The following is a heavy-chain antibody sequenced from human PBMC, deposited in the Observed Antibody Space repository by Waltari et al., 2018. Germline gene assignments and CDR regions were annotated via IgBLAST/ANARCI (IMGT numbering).Heavy chain of an antibody. J-gene: IGHJ4*02. Sequence: VQLVESGGGLVQPGGSLTLSCPASGFTFTGSSMHWVRQASGKGLGWVGRIRSKANSYATAYAASVKGRFTISRDDSKNTAYLQMNSLKTEDTAVYYCTSPGVATFDYWGQGTLVTVSS. D-gene: IGHD5-12*01. CDR1: GFTFTGSS. V-gene: IGHV3-73*02. CDR2: IRSKANSYAT. CDR3: TSPGVATFDY.